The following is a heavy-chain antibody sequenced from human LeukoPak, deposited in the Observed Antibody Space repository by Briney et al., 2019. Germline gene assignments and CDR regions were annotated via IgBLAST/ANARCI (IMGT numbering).Heavy chain of an antibody. CDR1: GFTFRNYV. CDR2: ITGDGGGT. D-gene: IGHD1-26*01. J-gene: IGHJ4*02. Sequence: GGFLRLSCAASGFTFRNYVMSWVRQTPGKGLEWVSAITGDGGGTNHADSVKGRFTISRDNSKSTLYLQMNSLRADDTAIYYCAKETSSGNFVTIDCWGQGALVTVSS. CDR3: AKETSSGNFVTIDC. V-gene: IGHV3-23*01.